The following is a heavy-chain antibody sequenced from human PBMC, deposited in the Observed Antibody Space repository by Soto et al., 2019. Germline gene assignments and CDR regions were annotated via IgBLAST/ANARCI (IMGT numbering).Heavy chain of an antibody. CDR1: GGYIRSSSYY. CDR3: ARRLGVGPNGFDY. CDR2: IYYSGRT. D-gene: IGHD3-16*01. J-gene: IGHJ4*02. Sequence: PPETLSRPWAVSGGYIRSSSYYSVWIRQPPGKRLERIGSIYYSGRTYYNPSLKSRFTISVDTSKNQFSLRLSSVTAADTAVYYCARRLGVGPNGFDYWGQGTLVTVSS. V-gene: IGHV4-39*01.